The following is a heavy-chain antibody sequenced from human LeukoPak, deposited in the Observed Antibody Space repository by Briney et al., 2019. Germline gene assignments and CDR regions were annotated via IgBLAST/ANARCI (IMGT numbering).Heavy chain of an antibody. J-gene: IGHJ3*02. CDR3: VRDGQLGYDALDI. Sequence: SQTLSLTCAISGDSVSSNTAAWDWIRQSPSRGLEWLGRTYYRSKWYNDYAVSVRGRITVNPDTSKNEFSLQLNSVTPEDTAVYYCVRDGQLGYDALDIRGQGTLVTVSS. D-gene: IGHD1-1*01. CDR1: GDSVSSNTAA. V-gene: IGHV6-1*01. CDR2: TYYRSKWYN.